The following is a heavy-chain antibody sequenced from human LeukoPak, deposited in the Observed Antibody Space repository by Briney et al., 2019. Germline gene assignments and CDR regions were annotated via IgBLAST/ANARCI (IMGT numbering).Heavy chain of an antibody. CDR1: GFTFSDYY. V-gene: IGHV3-11*01. D-gene: IGHD3-3*01. CDR2: ISSSGSTI. CDR3: ARSQDFWSGLNWFDV. J-gene: IGHJ5*02. Sequence: GGSLRLSCAASGFTFSDYYISWIRQAPGKGLEWLSYISSSGSTIDYAASVKGRFTISRDNPRNSVFLQMNSLRAEDTAVYYCARSQDFWSGLNWFDVWGQGTLVSVSS.